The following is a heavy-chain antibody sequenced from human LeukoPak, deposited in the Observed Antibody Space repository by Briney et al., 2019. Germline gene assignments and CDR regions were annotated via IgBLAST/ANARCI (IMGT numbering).Heavy chain of an antibody. CDR1: GGSISSYY. V-gene: IGHV4-59*08. D-gene: IGHD1-26*01. Sequence: SETLSLTCTVSGGSISSYYWSWIRQPPGKGLEWIGHIYYSGSTNYNPSLKSRVTISVDTSKNQFSLKLSSVTPPDTAVHDCARPPPTEPYYYLYVSGKETTVTVS. CDR3: ARPPPTEPYYYLYV. J-gene: IGHJ6*03. CDR2: IYYSGST.